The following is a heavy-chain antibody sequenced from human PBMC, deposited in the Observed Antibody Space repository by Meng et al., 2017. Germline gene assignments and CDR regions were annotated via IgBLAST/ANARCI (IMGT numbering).Heavy chain of an antibody. J-gene: IGHJ4*02. CDR2: INEFGST. Sequence: GQLQQWGAGLLRPSETLSLTCAVYGGSFSGYYWNWIRQPPGKGLEWIGEINEFGSTNYNPFLKSRVTILVDTSKNQFSLKLRSVTAADTAVYYCARQRGPDFWGQGSLVTVSS. CDR1: GGSFSGYY. CDR3: ARQRGPDF. V-gene: IGHV4-34*01. D-gene: IGHD5-12*01.